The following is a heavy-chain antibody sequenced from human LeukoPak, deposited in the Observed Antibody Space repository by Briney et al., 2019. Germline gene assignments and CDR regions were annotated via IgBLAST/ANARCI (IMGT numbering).Heavy chain of an antibody. J-gene: IGHJ4*02. D-gene: IGHD3-9*01. Sequence: GGSLRLSCAASGFTFGSSGMTWVRQAPGKGLEWVSGISGSGTTTYYADSVKGRFTISRDNSKNTLYLQMNSLRAEDTAVYYCAKALVSSPVDYWGQGTLVTVSS. V-gene: IGHV3-23*01. CDR2: ISGSGTTT. CDR1: GFTFGSSG. CDR3: AKALVSSPVDY.